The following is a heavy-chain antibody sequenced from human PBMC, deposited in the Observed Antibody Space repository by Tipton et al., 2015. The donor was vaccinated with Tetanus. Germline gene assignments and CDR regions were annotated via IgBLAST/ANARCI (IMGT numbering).Heavy chain of an antibody. Sequence: TLSLTCTVSGGSISSGGYYWSWIRQHPGKGLEWIGYIYYSGSTYYNPSLKSRVTISVDTSKNQFSLKLSSVTAADTAVYYCARAVGYYYDSSGYPAECFQHWGQGPLVTVPS. V-gene: IGHV4-31*03. J-gene: IGHJ1*01. CDR1: GGSISSGGYY. CDR2: IYYSGST. CDR3: ARAVGYYYDSSGYPAECFQH. D-gene: IGHD3-22*01.